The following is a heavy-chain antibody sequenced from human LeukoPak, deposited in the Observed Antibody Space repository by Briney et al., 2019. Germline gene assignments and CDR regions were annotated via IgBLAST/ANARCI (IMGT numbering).Heavy chain of an antibody. CDR2: IYYSGST. CDR3: ARDGYSTIDY. V-gene: IGHV4-39*07. Sequence: PSETLSLTCTVSGGSISSSSYYWGWIRQPPGKGLEWIGSIYYSGSTYYNPSLKSRVTISVDTSKNQFSLKLSSVTAADTAVYYCARDGYSTIDYWGQGTLVTVSS. D-gene: IGHD5-18*01. J-gene: IGHJ4*02. CDR1: GGSISSSSYY.